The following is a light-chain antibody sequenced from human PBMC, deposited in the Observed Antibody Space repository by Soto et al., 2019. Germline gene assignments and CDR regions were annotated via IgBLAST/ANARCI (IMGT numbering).Light chain of an antibody. Sequence: QSVLTQPPSVSEAPRQRVTISCSGSSSNIGNNAVNWYQQLPGKAPKLLIYYEDLLPSGVSDRFSGSKSGTSASLAISGLQSEDEADYYCAAWDDSLNGVVFGGGTKVTVL. CDR3: AAWDDSLNGVV. CDR2: YED. CDR1: SSNIGNNA. J-gene: IGLJ2*01. V-gene: IGLV1-36*01.